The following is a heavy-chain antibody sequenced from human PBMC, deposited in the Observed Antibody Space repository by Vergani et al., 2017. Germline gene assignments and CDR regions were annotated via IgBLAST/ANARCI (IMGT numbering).Heavy chain of an antibody. J-gene: IGHJ6*02. CDR2: FYTGGGT. CDR1: GGSISSGSYY. Sequence: QVQLQESGPGLVRPSQTLSLPCTVSGGSISSGSYYWSWFRQPAGKGLEWIGRFYTGGGTSYNPSLKSRVTISVDTSKNQLSLQLSSVTAADTAVYYCARDPLYSTTWPFLLLDMDVWGQGTTVTVSS. CDR3: ARDPLYSTTWPFLLLDMDV. V-gene: IGHV4-61*02. D-gene: IGHD6-13*01.